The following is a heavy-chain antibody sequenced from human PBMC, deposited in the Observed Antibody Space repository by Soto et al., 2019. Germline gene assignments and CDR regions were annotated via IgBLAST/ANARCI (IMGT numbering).Heavy chain of an antibody. CDR1: GDSVSSNSAG. CDR3: ARAPNVDIVAMIDY. V-gene: IGHV6-1*01. Sequence: SQTLSLTCAISGDSVSSNSAGWNWIRQSPSRGLEWLGRTYYRSKWYNDYAVSVKSRITINPDTSKNQFSPQLNSVTPEDTAVYYCARAPNVDIVAMIDYWGQGTLVTVSS. D-gene: IGHD5-12*01. J-gene: IGHJ4*02. CDR2: TYYRSKWYN.